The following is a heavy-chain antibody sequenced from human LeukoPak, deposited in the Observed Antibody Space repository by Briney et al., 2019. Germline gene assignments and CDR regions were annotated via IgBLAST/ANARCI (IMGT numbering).Heavy chain of an antibody. CDR2: ISGSGGST. CDR1: GFTFSSYG. Sequence: GGSLRLSCAASGFTFSSYGMHWVRQAPGKGLEWVSAISGSGGSTYYADSVKGRFTISRDNSKNTLYLQMNSLRAEDTAVYYCAKVASMVRGVGLDYWGQGTLVTVSS. V-gene: IGHV3-23*01. J-gene: IGHJ4*02. D-gene: IGHD3-10*01. CDR3: AKVASMVRGVGLDY.